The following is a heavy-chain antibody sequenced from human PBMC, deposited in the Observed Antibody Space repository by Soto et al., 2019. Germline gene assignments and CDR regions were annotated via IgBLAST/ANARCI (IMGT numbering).Heavy chain of an antibody. CDR2: ISSSAVYI. V-gene: IGHV3-21*01. CDR1: ECNWVTHS. J-gene: IGHJ4*02. CDR3: VRDGLDYYHTGRLYFAK. D-gene: IGHD3-22*01. Sequence: LPCTASECNWVTHSLNRVSKTPGKGLEWVASISSSAVYIDYADEVKGVFTIARDNANNSLYLQMNSLRAEDTETYYCVRDGLDYYHTGRLYFAKWGQGTLVPVSS.